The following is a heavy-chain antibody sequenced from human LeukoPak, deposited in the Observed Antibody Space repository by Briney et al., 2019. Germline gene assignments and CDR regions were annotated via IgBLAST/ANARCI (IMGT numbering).Heavy chain of an antibody. CDR3: ARELYSSGYHDAFDI. D-gene: IGHD3-22*01. V-gene: IGHV4-34*01. CDR2: INHSGST. J-gene: IGHJ3*02. Sequence: PSETLSLTCAVYGGSFSGYYWSWIRQPPGKGLEWIGEINHSGSTNYNPSLKSRVTISVDTSKNQFSLKLSSVTAADTAVYYCARELYSSGYHDAFDIWGQGTLVTVSS. CDR1: GGSFSGYY.